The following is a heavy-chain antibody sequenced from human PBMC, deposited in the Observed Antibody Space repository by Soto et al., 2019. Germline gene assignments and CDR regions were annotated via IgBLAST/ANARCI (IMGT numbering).Heavy chain of an antibody. V-gene: IGHV1-2*02. CDR2: INPNIGGT. J-gene: IGHJ4*02. Sequence: ASVKVSCKASGYTLTGYYMHWVRQAPGQGLEWMGWINPNIGGTNYAQKFQGRVTMTRDTSISTAYMELSRLRSDDTAVYYCARTYCTNGVCYPAFDYWGQGTLVTVS. CDR3: ARTYCTNGVCYPAFDY. CDR1: GYTLTGYY. D-gene: IGHD2-8*01.